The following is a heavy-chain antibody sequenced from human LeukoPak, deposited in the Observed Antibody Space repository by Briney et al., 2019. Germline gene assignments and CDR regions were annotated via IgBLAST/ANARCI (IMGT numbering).Heavy chain of an antibody. CDR3: ARRHYYGSGSYYPVDAFDI. D-gene: IGHD3-10*01. V-gene: IGHV5-51*01. Sequence: KVSCKASGYTFTGYYMHWVRQMPGKGLEWMGIIYPGDSDTRYSPSFQGQVTISADKSISTAYLQWSSLKASDTAMYYCARRHYYGSGSYYPVDAFDIWGQGTMVTVSS. J-gene: IGHJ3*02. CDR1: GYTFTGYY. CDR2: IYPGDSDT.